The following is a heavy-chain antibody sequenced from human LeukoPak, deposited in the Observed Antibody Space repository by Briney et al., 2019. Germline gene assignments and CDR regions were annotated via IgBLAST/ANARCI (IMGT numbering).Heavy chain of an antibody. Sequence: GESLKISCKGSGYSFSSYYIGWVRQMPGKGLEWMGIIYPGDSDARYSPSFQGQVTISADKSISTAYLQWSSLKASDTAMYYCARFPSTSLGQLLLGPDDAFDIWGQGTMVTVSS. CDR1: GYSFSSYY. CDR2: IYPGDSDA. J-gene: IGHJ3*02. D-gene: IGHD2-2*01. V-gene: IGHV5-51*01. CDR3: ARFPSTSLGQLLLGPDDAFDI.